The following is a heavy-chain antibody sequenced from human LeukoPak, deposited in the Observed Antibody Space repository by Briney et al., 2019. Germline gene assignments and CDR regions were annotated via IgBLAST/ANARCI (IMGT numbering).Heavy chain of an antibody. CDR3: AKLNRPGVYYYDSSGYCDY. J-gene: IGHJ4*02. D-gene: IGHD3-22*01. Sequence: GGSLRLSCAASGFTFSSYAMSWVRQAPGKGLEWVSAISGIGGSTYYADSVKGRFTISRDNSKNTLYLQMNSLRAEDTAVYYCAKLNRPGVYYYDSSGYCDYWGQGTLVTVSS. CDR2: ISGIGGST. CDR1: GFTFSSYA. V-gene: IGHV3-23*01.